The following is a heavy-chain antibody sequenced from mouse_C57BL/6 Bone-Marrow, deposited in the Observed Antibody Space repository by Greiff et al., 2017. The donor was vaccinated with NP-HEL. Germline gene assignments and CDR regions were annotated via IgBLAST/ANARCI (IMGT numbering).Heavy chain of an antibody. V-gene: IGHV1-19*01. Sequence: EVQLQQSGPGLVKPGASVKMSCKASGYTFTDYYMHWVQQSHGKGLEWIGVINPYNGSTSYNQKFKGKATLTVDKSSSTAYMEINSLTSENSAVYYCAPKVVAIYYAMDYWGQGTSVTVSS. CDR2: INPYNGST. CDR1: GYTFTDYY. D-gene: IGHD1-1*01. J-gene: IGHJ4*01. CDR3: APKVVAIYYAMDY.